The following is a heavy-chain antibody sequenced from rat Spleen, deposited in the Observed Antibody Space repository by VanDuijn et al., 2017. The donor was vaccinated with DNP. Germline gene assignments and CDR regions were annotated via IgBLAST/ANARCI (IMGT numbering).Heavy chain of an antibody. CDR3: TTATIAAIFLDY. D-gene: IGHD1-2*01. J-gene: IGHJ2*01. Sequence: EVQLVESGGGLVQPGRSMKLSCAASGFTFSNYYMAWVRQAPTKGLEWVASISYDGGSTYYRDSVKGRFTISRDNAKSSLYLQMDSLRSEDTATYYCTTATIAAIFLDYWGQGVMVTVSS. CDR2: ISYDGGST. CDR1: GFTFSNYY. V-gene: IGHV5-20*01.